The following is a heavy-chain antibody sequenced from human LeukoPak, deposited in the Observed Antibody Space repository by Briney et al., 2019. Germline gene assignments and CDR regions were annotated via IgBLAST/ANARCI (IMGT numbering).Heavy chain of an antibody. V-gene: IGHV3-15*01. CDR2: IKSKTDGGTT. CDR1: GFTFSNAW. CDR3: TTPYYYDSSGYLDY. Sequence: GGSLRLSCAASGFTFSNAWMSWVRQAPGKGLEWVGRIKSKTDGGTTDYAAPVKGRFTISRDDSKNTLYLQMNSLKTEDTAVYYCTTPYYYDSSGYLDYWGQGTLVTVSS. D-gene: IGHD3-22*01. J-gene: IGHJ4*02.